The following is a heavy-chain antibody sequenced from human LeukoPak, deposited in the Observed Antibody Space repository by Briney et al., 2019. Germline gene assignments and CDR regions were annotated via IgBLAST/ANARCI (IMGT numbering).Heavy chain of an antibody. Sequence: SETLSLTCAVYGGSFSGYYWSWISQPPGKGLEWIGEINHSGSTNYNPSLKSRVTISVDTSKNQFSLKLSSVTAADTAVYYCARGLGYCSSTSCLSYYYYYGMDVWGQGTTVTVSS. J-gene: IGHJ6*02. CDR2: INHSGST. CDR1: GGSFSGYY. CDR3: ARGLGYCSSTSCLSYYYYYGMDV. V-gene: IGHV4-34*01. D-gene: IGHD2-2*01.